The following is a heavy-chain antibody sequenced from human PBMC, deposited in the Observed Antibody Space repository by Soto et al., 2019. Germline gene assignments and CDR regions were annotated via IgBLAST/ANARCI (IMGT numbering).Heavy chain of an antibody. J-gene: IGHJ6*02. CDR2: FDPEDGET. CDR3: ASHPEYYYDSSGYRRHGMDV. Sequence: ASVKVSCKVSGYTLTELSMHWVRQAPGKGLEWMGGFDPEDGETIYAQKFQGRVTMTEDTSTDTAYMELSSLRSEDTAVYYCASHPEYYYDSSGYRRHGMDVWGQGTTVTVSS. V-gene: IGHV1-24*01. D-gene: IGHD3-22*01. CDR1: GYTLTELS.